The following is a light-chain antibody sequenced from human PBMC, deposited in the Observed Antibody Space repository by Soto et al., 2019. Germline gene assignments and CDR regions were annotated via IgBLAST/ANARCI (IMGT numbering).Light chain of an antibody. V-gene: IGKV3-20*01. CDR2: GAS. J-gene: IGKJ1*01. CDR1: QSVSSSF. CDR3: QQYGNSPT. Sequence: EIVLTQSPGTLSSSPGERATLSCRASQSVSSSFLAWYQQKPGRAPRLLIYGASSRATGIPDRFSGSGSGTDFTLTINRLEPEDFAVYYCQQYGNSPTFGQGNKVEMK.